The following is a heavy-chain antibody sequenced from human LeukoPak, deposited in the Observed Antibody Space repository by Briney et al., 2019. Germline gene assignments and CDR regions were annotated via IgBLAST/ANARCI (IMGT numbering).Heavy chain of an antibody. D-gene: IGHD3-22*01. V-gene: IGHV4-38-2*02. Sequence: SETLSLTCTVSGYSISSGYFWGWIRQSPGKGLEWIGSIYHSGSTYYNPSHKSRVTISVDTSRNQFSLKLSSVTAADTAVYYCASTTYFYDSSGYSSVYYFDYWGQGTLVTVSS. J-gene: IGHJ4*02. CDR2: IYHSGST. CDR1: GYSISSGYF. CDR3: ASTTYFYDSSGYSSVYYFDY.